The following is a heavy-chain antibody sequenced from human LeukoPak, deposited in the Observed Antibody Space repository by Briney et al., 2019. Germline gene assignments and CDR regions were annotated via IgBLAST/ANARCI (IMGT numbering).Heavy chain of an antibody. J-gene: IGHJ4*02. V-gene: IGHV4-34*01. CDR3: ARSRKRGYSYGLGYFDY. CDR1: GGSFSGYY. D-gene: IGHD5-18*01. CDR2: INHSGST. Sequence: SETLSLTCAVYGGSFSGYYWSWIRQPPGKGLEWIGEINHSGSTNYNPSLKSRVTISVDTSKNQFSLKLSSVTAAETAVYYCARSRKRGYSYGLGYFDYWGQGTLVTVSS.